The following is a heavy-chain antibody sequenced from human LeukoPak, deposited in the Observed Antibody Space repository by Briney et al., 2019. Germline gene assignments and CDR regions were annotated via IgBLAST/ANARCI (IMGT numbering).Heavy chain of an antibody. J-gene: IGHJ4*02. Sequence: SETLSLTCTVSGDSTSDYYWTWIRQSPGKGLEWIGYIDDNGSTNFNPSLKSRVTMSVDTPKNEFSLTLSSVTAADTAVYYCARRGGHGGSFDYWGQGTLVTVSS. CDR3: ARRGGHGGSFDY. CDR2: IDDNGST. CDR1: GDSTSDYY. D-gene: IGHD4-23*01. V-gene: IGHV4-59*08.